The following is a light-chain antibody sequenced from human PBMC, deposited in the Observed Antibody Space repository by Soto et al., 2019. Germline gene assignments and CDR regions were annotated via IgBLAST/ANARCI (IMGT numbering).Light chain of an antibody. V-gene: IGLV1-47*01. CDR1: RSNIGSNY. CDR2: RNN. CDR3: AAWDDSLSGGWV. J-gene: IGLJ3*02. Sequence: QSVLTQPPSASGTPGQRVTISCSGSRSNIGSNYVYWYQQFPGTAPKLLIYRNNQRPSGVPDRFSGSKSGTSASLAISGLRSEDEADYYCAAWDDSLSGGWVFGGGTKLTVL.